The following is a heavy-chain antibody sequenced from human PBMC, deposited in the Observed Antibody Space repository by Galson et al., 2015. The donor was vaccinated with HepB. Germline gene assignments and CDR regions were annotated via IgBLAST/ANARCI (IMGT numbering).Heavy chain of an antibody. V-gene: IGHV1-18*01. D-gene: IGHD3-3*01. Sequence: SVKVSCKASGYTFTSYGISWVRQAPGQGLEWMGWISAYNGNTNYAQKLQGRVTMTTDTSTSTAYMELRSLRSDDTAVYYCARDEQITIFGVVITLDAFDIWGQGTMVTVSS. J-gene: IGHJ3*02. CDR3: ARDEQITIFGVVITLDAFDI. CDR1: GYTFTSYG. CDR2: ISAYNGNT.